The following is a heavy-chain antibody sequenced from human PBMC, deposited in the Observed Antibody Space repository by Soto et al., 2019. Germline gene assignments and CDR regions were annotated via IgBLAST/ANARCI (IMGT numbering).Heavy chain of an antibody. V-gene: IGHV1-18*01. J-gene: IGHJ5*02. CDR3: ARGVGSGSYYNQYNWFDP. CDR2: ISAYNGNT. D-gene: IGHD3-10*01. CDR1: GYTFTNYG. Sequence: VSVKVSCKASGYTFTNYGSSWVRQAPGQGLEWMGWISAYNGNTKYAQKLQGRVTMTTDTSTSTAYMELRSLRSDDTAVYYCARGVGSGSYYNQYNWFDPWGQGTLVTVSS.